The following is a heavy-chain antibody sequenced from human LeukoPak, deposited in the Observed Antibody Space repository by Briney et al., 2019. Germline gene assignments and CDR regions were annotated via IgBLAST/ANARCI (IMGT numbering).Heavy chain of an antibody. V-gene: IGHV4-39*07. CDR1: GVTISNDYYY. CDR2: IYYSGST. J-gene: IGHJ5*02. D-gene: IGHD3-10*01. CDR3: AGAVRGAHLFDP. Sequence: PSETLSLTCTVSGVTISNDYYYWGWIRQPPGKGLGWIGSIYYSGSTYYNPSLKSRVTISVDRSKNQFSLKLSSVTAADTAVYYCAGAVRGAHLFDPWGQGTLVTVSS.